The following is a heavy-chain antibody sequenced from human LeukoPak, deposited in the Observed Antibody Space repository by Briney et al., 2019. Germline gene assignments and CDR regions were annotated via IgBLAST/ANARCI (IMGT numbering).Heavy chain of an antibody. J-gene: IGHJ4*02. CDR3: ARIHRYCSGGACYVLDN. V-gene: IGHV4-59*01. D-gene: IGHD2-15*01. CDR1: GGSFSGYY. CDR2: AYYSGST. Sequence: PSETLSLTCDVSGGSFSGYYWGWIRQPPGRGLEWIGYAYYSGSTNYNPSFKSRITISVDTSRNQFSLQLSSVTAADTAVYYCARIHRYCSGGACYVLDNWGQGTLVAVSS.